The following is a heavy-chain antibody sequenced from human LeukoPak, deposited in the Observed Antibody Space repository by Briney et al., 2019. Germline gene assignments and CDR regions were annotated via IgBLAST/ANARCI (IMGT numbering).Heavy chain of an antibody. CDR1: GGSISSYY. D-gene: IGHD3-9*01. CDR3: ARLYITYYDILTGYLGAFGI. V-gene: IGHV4-59*08. Sequence: SETLSLTCTVSGGSISSYYWSWIRQPPGKGLEWIGYIYYSGSTNYNPSLKSRVTISVDTSKNQFSLKLSSVTAADTAVYYCARLYITYYDILTGYLGAFGIWGQGTMVTVSS. CDR2: IYYSGST. J-gene: IGHJ3*02.